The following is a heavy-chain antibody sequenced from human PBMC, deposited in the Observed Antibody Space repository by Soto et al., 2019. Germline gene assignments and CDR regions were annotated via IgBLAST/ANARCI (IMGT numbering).Heavy chain of an antibody. CDR3: ARYGTRGDW. J-gene: IGHJ5*01. V-gene: IGHV3-48*03. Sequence: RLSCRDSGFNFKMYEMHWVRKAPGKGLEWVSYISSSGLTTYYADFAEGRFTISRDNAKDSLYLHLNSLRVGDTAVYYCARYGTRGDWWGLGTQVTVSS. CDR2: ISSSGLTT. D-gene: IGHD3-10*01. CDR1: GFNFKMYE.